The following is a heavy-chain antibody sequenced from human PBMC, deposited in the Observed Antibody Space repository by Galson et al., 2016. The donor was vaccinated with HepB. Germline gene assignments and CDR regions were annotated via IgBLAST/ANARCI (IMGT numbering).Heavy chain of an antibody. CDR3: ARGGRGTLWGYYFDN. J-gene: IGHJ4*02. D-gene: IGHD4/OR15-4a*01. CDR2: MSSDSGDT. CDR1: GYTFTSYD. Sequence: SVKVSCKASGYTFTSYDINWVRQAPGQGLEWMGRMSSDSGDTGYAQKSQGRVSMTKRTSISTAYMELSSLRSEDTAVYYCARGGRGTLWGYYFDNWGKGTLVTVSS. V-gene: IGHV1-8*01.